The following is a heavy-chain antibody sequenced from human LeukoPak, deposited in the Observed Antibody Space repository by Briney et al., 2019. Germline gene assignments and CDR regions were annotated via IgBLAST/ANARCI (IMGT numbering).Heavy chain of an antibody. CDR2: LSYDGSNK. CDR1: GFTFSSYA. Sequence: PGGSLRLSCAASGFTFSSYAMHWVRQAPGKGLEWVAVLSYDGSNKYYADSVKGRFTISRDNSKNTLYLQMNSLRAEDTAVYYCAREDSSSARLDYWGQGTLVTVSS. D-gene: IGHD6-6*01. J-gene: IGHJ4*02. V-gene: IGHV3-30-3*01. CDR3: AREDSSSARLDY.